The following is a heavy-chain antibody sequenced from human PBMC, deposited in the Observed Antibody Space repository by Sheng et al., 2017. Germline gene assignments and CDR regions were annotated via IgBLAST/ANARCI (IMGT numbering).Heavy chain of an antibody. J-gene: IGHJ3*02. CDR3: ARSDYRLDAFDI. CDR1: GYSISSGYY. D-gene: IGHD3-16*01. V-gene: IGHV4-38-2*02. Sequence: QVQLQESGPGLVKPSETLSLTCTVSGYSISSGYYWGWIRQPPGKGLEWIGSIYHSGSTYYNPSLKSRVTISVDTSKNQFSLRLSSVTAADTAVYYCARSDYRLDAFDIWGQGTMVTVSS. CDR2: IYHSGST.